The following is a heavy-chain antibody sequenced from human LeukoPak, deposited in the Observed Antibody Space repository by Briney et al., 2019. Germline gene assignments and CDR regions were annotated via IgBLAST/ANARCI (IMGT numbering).Heavy chain of an antibody. CDR3: ARDLQYIYYDFLGPHWFDP. D-gene: IGHD3-3*01. Sequence: GASVKVSCKTSGYSFTSQDMHWVRQAPGQRLEWVGCISPDNGNAQYSQEFQGRVTITRDTSARTAYMELGSLRSEDMAVYYCARDLQYIYYDFLGPHWFDPWGQGTLVTVSS. J-gene: IGHJ5*02. CDR2: ISPDNGNA. CDR1: GYSFTSQD. V-gene: IGHV1-3*03.